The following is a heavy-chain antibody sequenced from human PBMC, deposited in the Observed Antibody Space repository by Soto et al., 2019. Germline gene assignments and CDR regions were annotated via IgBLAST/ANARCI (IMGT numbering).Heavy chain of an antibody. D-gene: IGHD2-21*01. CDR3: AASRVGCGGFNYYGMDV. J-gene: IGHJ6*02. CDR1: GGSISSGGYY. V-gene: IGHV4-31*03. CDR2: ISSIGST. Sequence: SETLSLTCTVSGGSISSGGYYWSWIRQFPGKGLEWIGYISSIGSTYYNPSLGSRLSMSVDTSKDQFSLRLTSVTAADTAVYYCAASRVGCGGFNYYGMDVWGQGTTVTVSS.